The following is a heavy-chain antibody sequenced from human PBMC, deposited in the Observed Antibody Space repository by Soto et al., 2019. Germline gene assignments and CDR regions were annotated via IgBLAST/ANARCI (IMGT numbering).Heavy chain of an antibody. V-gene: IGHV1-18*01. CDR3: ARGKRGYSYGQYYFDY. J-gene: IGHJ4*02. D-gene: IGHD5-18*01. CDR2: ISAYNGNT. Sequence: ASVKVSCKASGYTFTSYGISWVRQAPGQGLEWMGWISAYNGNTNYAQKLQGRVTMTTDTSTSTAYMELRSLRSDDTAVYYCARGKRGYSYGQYYFDYWGQGTLVTVSS. CDR1: GYTFTSYG.